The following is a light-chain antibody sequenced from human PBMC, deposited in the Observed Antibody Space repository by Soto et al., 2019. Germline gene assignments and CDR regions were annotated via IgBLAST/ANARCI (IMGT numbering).Light chain of an antibody. V-gene: IGKV1-39*01. CDR3: QQLNSYPIT. CDR1: QSISSY. J-gene: IGKJ5*01. CDR2: AAS. Sequence: DIQMTQSPSSLSASVGDRVTITCRASQSISSYLNRYQQKPGKAPDLLIYAASTLQSGVPSRFSGSGSGTDFTLTISSLQPEDFATYYCQQLNSYPITFGQGTRLEIK.